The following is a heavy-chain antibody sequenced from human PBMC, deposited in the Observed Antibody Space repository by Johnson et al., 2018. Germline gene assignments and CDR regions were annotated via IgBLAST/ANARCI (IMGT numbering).Heavy chain of an antibody. Sequence: QVQLVQSGAEVKKPGSSVKVSCKASGGTFSSYAISWVRQAPGQGLEWMGGIIPIFGTANYAQKFQGRVTITQDEFTSTAYMELSSLRSEDTAVYYWAGWGSTSRRYYYYVMDGWGQGTTVTVSS. J-gene: IGHJ6*02. CDR3: AGWGSTSRRYYYYVMDG. CDR2: IIPIFGTA. CDR1: GGTFSSYA. V-gene: IGHV1-69*05. D-gene: IGHD3-16*01.